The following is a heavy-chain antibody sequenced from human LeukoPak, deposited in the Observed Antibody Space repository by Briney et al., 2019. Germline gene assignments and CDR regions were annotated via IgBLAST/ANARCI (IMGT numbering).Heavy chain of an antibody. CDR1: GGSISSYS. Sequence: SETLSLTCNVSGGSISSYSWGWIRQPAGKGLEWIGRLFISGAANYNPSLKSRVTVSIDTSKSHFSLRLTSVTAADTAVYYCARERGSVESQFYFDYWGQGTLVTVSS. CDR2: LFISGAA. V-gene: IGHV4-4*07. CDR3: ARERGSVESQFYFDY. D-gene: IGHD2-21*01. J-gene: IGHJ4*02.